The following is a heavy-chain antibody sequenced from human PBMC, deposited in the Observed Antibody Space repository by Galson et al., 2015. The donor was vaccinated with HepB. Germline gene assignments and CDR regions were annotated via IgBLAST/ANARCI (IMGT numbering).Heavy chain of an antibody. V-gene: IGHV3-7*03. Sequence: SLRLSCAASGFTFDNYWMTWVRQAPGRGLEWVANVKQDGRETHYAGSVKGRITVSRDNARNSLYLQIDNLSAEDTAVYYCARDYYSSGSHDYWGQGTLVTVSP. CDR2: VKQDGRET. D-gene: IGHD3-10*01. CDR1: GFTFDNYW. CDR3: ARDYYSSGSHDY. J-gene: IGHJ4*02.